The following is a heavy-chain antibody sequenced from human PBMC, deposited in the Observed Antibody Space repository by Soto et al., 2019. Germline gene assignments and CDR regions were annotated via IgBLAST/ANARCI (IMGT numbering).Heavy chain of an antibody. J-gene: IGHJ3*02. Sequence: SPVKVSRTASGGTLSIYAISWVRLAPGQGLEWMGGIIPLFGTANYAQKFQGRVTITADKSTRTAYMELSSLRSEDTAVYYCARDMGPTPGLGDFDIWGQGTMVTVSS. CDR2: IIPLFGTA. D-gene: IGHD2-21*01. CDR1: GGTLSIYA. V-gene: IGHV1-69*06. CDR3: ARDMGPTPGLGDFDI.